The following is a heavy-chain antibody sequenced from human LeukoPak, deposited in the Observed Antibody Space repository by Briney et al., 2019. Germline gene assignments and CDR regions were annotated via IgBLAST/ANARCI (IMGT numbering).Heavy chain of an antibody. D-gene: IGHD3-22*01. CDR2: IYPGDSDT. J-gene: IGHJ3*02. Sequence: GESLQISCKGSGYSFTSYWIGWVRQMPGKGLEWMGIIYPGDSDTRYSPSFQGQVTISADKSISTAYLQWSSLKASDTAMYYCVTHDDSSGYYMAFDIWGQGTMVTVSS. V-gene: IGHV5-51*01. CDR3: VTHDDSSGYYMAFDI. CDR1: GYSFTSYW.